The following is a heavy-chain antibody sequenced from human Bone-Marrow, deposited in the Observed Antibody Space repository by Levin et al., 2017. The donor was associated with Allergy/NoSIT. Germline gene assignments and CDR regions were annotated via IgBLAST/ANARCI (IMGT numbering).Heavy chain of an antibody. J-gene: IGHJ4*02. CDR1: GFTFRSHG. CDR3: ARDQFSGAAGTFFGIDF. D-gene: IGHD6-13*01. Sequence: GGSLRLSCATSGFTFRSHGIHWVRQAPGKGLEWVTVMSYDGNYQYYGDSLKGRVTISRDNSKDTVYLQLDSLRPEDTAIYYCARDQFSGAAGTFFGIDFWGQGTLVTVSS. V-gene: IGHV3-30*03. CDR2: MSYDGNYQ.